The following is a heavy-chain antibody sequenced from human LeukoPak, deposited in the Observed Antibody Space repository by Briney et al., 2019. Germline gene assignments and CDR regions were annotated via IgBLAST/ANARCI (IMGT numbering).Heavy chain of an antibody. D-gene: IGHD3-22*01. CDR3: AKGLYSSGYPEYFQH. Sequence: GGSLRLSCAASGFTFSSYAMSWVRQAPGKGLEWVSAISGSGGSTYYADSVKGRFTISRDNSKNTLYLQMNSLRAEDTAVYYCAKGLYSSGYPEYFQHWGQGTLVTVSS. J-gene: IGHJ1*01. CDR1: GFTFSSYA. V-gene: IGHV3-23*01. CDR2: ISGSGGST.